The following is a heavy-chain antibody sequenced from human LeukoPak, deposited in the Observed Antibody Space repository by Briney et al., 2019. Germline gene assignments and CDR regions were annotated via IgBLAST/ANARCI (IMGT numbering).Heavy chain of an antibody. CDR2: IYSGGTT. Sequence: GGSLRLSCAASGFTVSSNYMSWVRQAPGKGLEWVSVIYSGGTTYYADSVKGRFTISRDNSKNTLYLQMNSLRAEDTAVYYCARVLLTYCSSSSCYILDYWGQGTLVIVSS. CDR3: ARVLLTYCSSSSCYILDY. CDR1: GFTVSSNY. J-gene: IGHJ4*02. V-gene: IGHV3-53*05. D-gene: IGHD2-2*02.